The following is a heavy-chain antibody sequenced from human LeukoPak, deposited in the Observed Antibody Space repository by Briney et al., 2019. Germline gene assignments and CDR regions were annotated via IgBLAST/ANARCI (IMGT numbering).Heavy chain of an antibody. CDR3: ARAPLGYCSGGSCYGYYYYYMDV. CDR1: GGSISSYY. Sequence: SETLSLTRTVSGGSISSYYWSWIRQPPGKGLEWIGYIYYSGSTNYNPSLKSRVTISVDTSKNQFSLKLSSVTAADTAVYYCARAPLGYCSGGSCYGYYYYYMDVWGKGTTVTVSS. J-gene: IGHJ6*03. CDR2: IYYSGST. V-gene: IGHV4-59*01. D-gene: IGHD2-15*01.